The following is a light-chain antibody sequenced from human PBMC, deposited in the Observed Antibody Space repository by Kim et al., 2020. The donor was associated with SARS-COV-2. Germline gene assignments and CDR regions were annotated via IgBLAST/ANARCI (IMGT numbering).Light chain of an antibody. J-gene: IGKJ5*01. CDR1: QFVYKIY. CDR2: NAS. V-gene: IGKV3-20*01. CDR3: QHYDTSPPIT. Sequence: EIVLTQSPGTLSLSPGERATLSCKTSQFVYKIYLAWYQQKSGQAPRLLVYNASTRATGIPDRFSGSGSGTDFTLTINRLEPEDFAVYYCQHYDTSPPITFGQGTRLEIK.